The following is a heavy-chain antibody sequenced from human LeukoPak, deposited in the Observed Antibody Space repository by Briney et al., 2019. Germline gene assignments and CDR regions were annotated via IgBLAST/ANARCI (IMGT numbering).Heavy chain of an antibody. V-gene: IGHV3-20*04. Sequence: GGSLGLSCAASGFPFVDYGMSWVRQAPGRGREWVSGINWNGGSKGYADSVRGRFTISRDNNAKKSVYLQMNSLRAEDTALYYCARVGYYDSSGYLDYWGQGSLVTVSS. J-gene: IGHJ4*02. CDR3: ARVGYYDSSGYLDY. D-gene: IGHD3-22*01. CDR1: GFPFVDYG. CDR2: INWNGGSK.